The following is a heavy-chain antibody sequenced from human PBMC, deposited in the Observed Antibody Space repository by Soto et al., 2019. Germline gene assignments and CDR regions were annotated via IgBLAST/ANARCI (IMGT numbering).Heavy chain of an antibody. J-gene: IGHJ4*02. Sequence: GASVKVSCKASGGTFSGYAITWVRQAPGQGLEWMGGSIPIFGTPTYAQRFQGRVTITADESTATTYIEVRSLKSEGTAVYYCARGDSPYYYDSSGYYNDYWGQGTLVTVS. V-gene: IGHV1-69*13. CDR3: ARGDSPYYYDSSGYYNDY. D-gene: IGHD3-22*01. CDR2: SIPIFGTP. CDR1: GGTFSGYA.